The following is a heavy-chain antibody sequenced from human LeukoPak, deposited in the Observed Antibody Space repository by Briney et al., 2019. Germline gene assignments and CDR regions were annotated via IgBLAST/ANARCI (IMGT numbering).Heavy chain of an antibody. Sequence: GGSLRPSCTASGFTFNRDWTAWVRQAPGKGLEWVANIKEDGSEKNYVDSVKGRFTISRDNAENSVYLQMNDLRAEDTGVYYCVTKEPSTSGWSYWGQGTLVTVSS. J-gene: IGHJ4*02. CDR1: GFTFNRDW. CDR3: VTKEPSTSGWSY. D-gene: IGHD6-19*01. V-gene: IGHV3-7*01. CDR2: IKEDGSEK.